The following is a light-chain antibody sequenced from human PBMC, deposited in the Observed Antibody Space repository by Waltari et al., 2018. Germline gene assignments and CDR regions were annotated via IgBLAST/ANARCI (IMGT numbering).Light chain of an antibody. CDR1: QSVSSSY. V-gene: IGKV3-20*01. Sequence: EIVLTQSPGTLSLSPGERAALSCKASQSVSSSYLAWYQQKPGQAPRLLIYGASSRATGIPDRFRVTGSGTDFTLTISRLEPGDFAVYYCQQYGSSPRTFGQGTKVEIK. CDR3: QQYGSSPRT. CDR2: GAS. J-gene: IGKJ1*01.